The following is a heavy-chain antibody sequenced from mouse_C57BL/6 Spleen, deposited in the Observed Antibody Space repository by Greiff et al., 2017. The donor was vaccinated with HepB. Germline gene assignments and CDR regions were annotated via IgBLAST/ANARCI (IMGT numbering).Heavy chain of an antibody. J-gene: IGHJ1*03. CDR2: IYPGSGST. Sequence: QVQLRQPGAELVKPGASVKMSCKASGYTFTSYWITWVKQRPGQGLEWIGDIYPGSGSTNYNEKFKSKATLTVDTSSSTAYMQLSSLTSEDSAVYYCARGGTVVHYWYFDVWGTGTTVTVSS. D-gene: IGHD1-1*01. V-gene: IGHV1-55*01. CDR1: GYTFTSYW. CDR3: ARGGTVVHYWYFDV.